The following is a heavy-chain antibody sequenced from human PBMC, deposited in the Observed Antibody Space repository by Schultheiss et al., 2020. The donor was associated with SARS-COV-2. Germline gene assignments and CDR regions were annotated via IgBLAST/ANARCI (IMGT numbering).Heavy chain of an antibody. D-gene: IGHD3-22*01. V-gene: IGHV1-2*02. J-gene: IGHJ4*02. CDR1: GYTFTGYY. CDR2: INPNSGGT. CDR3: ARVPYYYDSSGYYLDY. Sequence: ASVKVSCKASGYTFTGYYMHWVRQAPGQGLEWMGWINPNSGGTNYAQKFQGRVTMTRDTSTSTVYMELSSLRSEDTAVYYCARVPYYYDSSGYYLDYWGQGTLVTVSS.